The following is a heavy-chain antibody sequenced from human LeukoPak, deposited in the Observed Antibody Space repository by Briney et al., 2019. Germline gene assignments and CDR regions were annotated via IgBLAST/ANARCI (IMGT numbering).Heavy chain of an antibody. J-gene: IGHJ6*02. Sequence: PSETLSLTCAVYGGSFSGYYWSWIRQRPGKRLEWIGEINHSGSTNYNPSLKSRVTISVDTSKNQFSLKLSSVTAADTAVYYCARGGIGYNDPNDYYYGMDVWGQGTTVTVSS. D-gene: IGHD3-3*01. CDR1: GGSFSGYY. CDR2: INHSGST. V-gene: IGHV4-34*01. CDR3: ARGGIGYNDPNDYYYGMDV.